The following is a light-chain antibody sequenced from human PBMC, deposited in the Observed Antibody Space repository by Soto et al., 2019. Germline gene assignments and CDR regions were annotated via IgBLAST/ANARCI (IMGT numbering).Light chain of an antibody. CDR1: SSDVGGYNY. CDR2: EVT. Sequence: QSVLTQPPSASGSPGQSVTISCTGTSSDVGGYNYVSWYQHHPGNAPKLMIYEVTKRPSGVPDRFSGSKSGNTASLTVSGLQAEDEAEYFCISYKTDDTFLFGTGTKVTVL. V-gene: IGLV2-8*01. CDR3: ISYKTDDTFL. J-gene: IGLJ1*01.